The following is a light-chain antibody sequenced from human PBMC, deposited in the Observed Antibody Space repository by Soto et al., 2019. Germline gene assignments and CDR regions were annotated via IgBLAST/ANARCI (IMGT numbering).Light chain of an antibody. CDR3: QQRSSWPRT. J-gene: IGKJ1*01. CDR2: DAS. Sequence: EIVLTQSPATLSLSPGERATLSCRASQSVSSYLAWYQQKPGQVPRLVIYDASNRATGIPGRFSGSGSGTDFTLTINSLEPEDFGVYYCQQRSSWPRTFGQGTKVEIK. CDR1: QSVSSY. V-gene: IGKV3-11*01.